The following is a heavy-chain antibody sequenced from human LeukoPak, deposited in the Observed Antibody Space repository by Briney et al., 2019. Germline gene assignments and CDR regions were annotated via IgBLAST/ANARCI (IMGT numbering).Heavy chain of an antibody. D-gene: IGHD3-10*01. CDR2: ISGSGGST. CDR3: AKQGTMVRGVIAWFDP. CDR1: GFTFSSYA. V-gene: IGHV3-23*01. J-gene: IGHJ5*02. Sequence: GGSLRLSCAASGFTFSSYAMSWVRQAPGKGLEWVSAISGSGGSTYYADSVKGRFTISRDNSKNTLYLQMNSLRAEDTAVYYCAKQGTMVRGVIAWFDPWGRGTLVTVSS.